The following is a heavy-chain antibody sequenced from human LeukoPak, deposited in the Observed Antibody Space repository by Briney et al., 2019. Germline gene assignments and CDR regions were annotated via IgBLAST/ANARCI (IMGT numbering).Heavy chain of an antibody. D-gene: IGHD2-2*01. CDR1: GGSFSGYY. V-gene: IGHV4-4*09. CDR2: IYTSGST. Sequence: SETLSLTCAVYGGSFSGYYWNWIRQPPRKGLELIGYIYTSGSTNYNPSLKSRVTISVDTSKNQFSLDLSSVTAADTAVYYCARQKCTSTSCLTKNAFDIWGQGTMVTVSS. CDR3: ARQKCTSTSCLTKNAFDI. J-gene: IGHJ3*02.